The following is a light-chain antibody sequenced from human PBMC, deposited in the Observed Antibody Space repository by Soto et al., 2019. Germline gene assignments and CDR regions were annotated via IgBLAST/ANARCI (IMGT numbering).Light chain of an antibody. J-gene: IGKJ3*01. V-gene: IGKV3-20*01. CDR1: QSVSTNY. CDR3: QHYSSSPPEFT. CDR2: GAS. Sequence: EIVLTQSPATLSLSPRERATLSCRASQSVSTNYLAWYQQRPGQAPRLLIFGASYRATGIPDRFSGSGSGTDFTLTISRLEPEDFAVYYCQHYSSSPPEFTFGPGTKVDSK.